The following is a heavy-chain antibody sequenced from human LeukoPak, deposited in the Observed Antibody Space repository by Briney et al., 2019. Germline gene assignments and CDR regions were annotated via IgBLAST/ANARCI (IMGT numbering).Heavy chain of an antibody. Sequence: ASVKVSCKASGYTFNSYSIHWVRQAPGQGLEWMGWINTYSGNPTYAQDFTGRFVLSSDTSVSTAYLQISSLKAEDTAVYYCARIQYSSSSGWFDPWGQGTLVTVSS. CDR3: ARIQYSSSSGWFDP. CDR2: INTYSGNP. D-gene: IGHD6-6*01. J-gene: IGHJ5*02. V-gene: IGHV7-4-1*02. CDR1: GYTFNSYS.